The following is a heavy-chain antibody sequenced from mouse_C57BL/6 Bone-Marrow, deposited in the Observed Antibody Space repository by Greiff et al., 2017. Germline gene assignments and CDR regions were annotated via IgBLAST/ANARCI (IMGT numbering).Heavy chain of an antibody. J-gene: IGHJ2*01. D-gene: IGHD1-1*01. CDR3: ARQSFITTVVSYCDD. CDR2: ISSGGSYT. CDR1: GFTFSSYG. Sequence: EVMLVESGGDLVKPGGSLKLSCAASGFTFSSYGMSWVRQTPDKRLEWVATISSGGSYTYYPDSVKGRFTISRDNAKNTQYLQMSSLQSEDTAMYYCARQSFITTVVSYCDDWGQGTTLTVSS. V-gene: IGHV5-6*02.